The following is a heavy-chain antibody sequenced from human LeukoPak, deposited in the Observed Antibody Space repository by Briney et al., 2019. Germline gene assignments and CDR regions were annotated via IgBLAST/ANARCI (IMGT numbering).Heavy chain of an antibody. CDR1: GYTFTGYY. Sequence: ASVTVSCKTSGYTFTGYYMHWVRQAPGQGVEWMGWFNPNSVGTNSAQKFQGRVTMTSDTSISTAYMELTSLRSDDTAVYYCAREAPGSGNFDYWGQGTLVTVSS. J-gene: IGHJ4*02. CDR3: AREAPGSGNFDY. V-gene: IGHV1-2*02. D-gene: IGHD3-10*01. CDR2: FNPNSVGT.